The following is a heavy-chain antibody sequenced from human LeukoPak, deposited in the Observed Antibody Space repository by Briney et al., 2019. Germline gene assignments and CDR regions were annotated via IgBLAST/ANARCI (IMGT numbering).Heavy chain of an antibody. CDR2: IYYSGST. J-gene: IGHJ6*02. V-gene: IGHV4-31*03. CDR1: GGSISSGGYY. Sequence: SQTLSLTCTVSGGSISSGGYYWSWIRQHPGKGLEWIGYIYYSGSTYYNPSLKSRVTISVDTSKNQFSLKLSSVTAADTAVYYCARAGPRPGYCSSTSCPDYYGMDVWGQGTTVTVSS. D-gene: IGHD2-2*01. CDR3: ARAGPRPGYCSSTSCPDYYGMDV.